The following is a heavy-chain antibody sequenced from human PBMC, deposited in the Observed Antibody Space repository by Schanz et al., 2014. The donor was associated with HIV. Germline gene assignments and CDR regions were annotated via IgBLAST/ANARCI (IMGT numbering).Heavy chain of an antibody. D-gene: IGHD3-10*01. V-gene: IGHV3-7*03. J-gene: IGHJ4*02. CDR2: IKEDGSEK. CDR3: ARVFGRTYGLPDY. CDR1: GFDFGVYG. Sequence: VQLVESGGGVVQPGGSLRLSCAASGFDFGVYGMHWVRQAPGKGLEWVANIKEDGSEKYHADSVKGRFTISRDNAKNSLFLQMESLRAEDTAVYYCARVFGRTYGLPDYWGQGTLVTVSS.